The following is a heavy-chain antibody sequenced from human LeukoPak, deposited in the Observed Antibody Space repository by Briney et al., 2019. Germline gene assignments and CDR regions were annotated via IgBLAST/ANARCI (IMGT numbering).Heavy chain of an antibody. CDR2: IYTSGST. V-gene: IGHV4-4*07. Sequence: SETLSLTCTVSGGSISSYYWSWIRQPAGKGLEWIGRIYTSGSTNYNPSLKSRVTMSVDTPKNQFSLELSSVTAADTAVYYCARDGVSAAAGVFDYWGQGTLVTVSS. CDR3: ARDGVSAAAGVFDY. CDR1: GGSISSYY. D-gene: IGHD6-13*01. J-gene: IGHJ4*02.